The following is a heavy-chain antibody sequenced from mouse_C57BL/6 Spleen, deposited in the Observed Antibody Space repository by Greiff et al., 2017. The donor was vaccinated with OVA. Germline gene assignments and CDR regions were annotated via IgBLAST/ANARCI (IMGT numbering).Heavy chain of an antibody. CDR2: IWSGGST. D-gene: IGHD4-1*02. CDR3: AREDSTVMDY. Sequence: QVQLQQSGPGLVQPSQSLSITRTVPGFSLTSHGVHWVRQSPGKGLEWRGVIWSGGSTDSNAAFISRLSISKDNSKSQVFFKMNSLQADDTAIYYCAREDSTVMDYWGQGTSVTVSS. J-gene: IGHJ4*01. V-gene: IGHV2-2*01. CDR1: GFSLTSHG.